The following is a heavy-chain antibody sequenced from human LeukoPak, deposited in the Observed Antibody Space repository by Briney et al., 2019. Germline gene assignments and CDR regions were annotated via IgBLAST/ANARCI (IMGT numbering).Heavy chain of an antibody. CDR1: GHILTELS. CDR3: AIDLHLFRTRPDFDF. V-gene: IGHV1-24*01. CDR2: FDSEDADT. J-gene: IGHJ4*02. Sequence: GSSVSVSCKVSGHILTELSMHWVRQAPGQGLEWMGAFDSEDADTIYAHKFQGRVTMTEDTSTDTAYMELSSLRSDDTAVYYCAIDLHLFRTRPDFDFWGQGTLVTVSS. D-gene: IGHD3-10*01.